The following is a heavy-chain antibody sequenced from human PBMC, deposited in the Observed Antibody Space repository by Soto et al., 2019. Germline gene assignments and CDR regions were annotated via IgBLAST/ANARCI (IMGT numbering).Heavy chain of an antibody. CDR3: AIHSGIAVAGTYC. CDR2: ISYIGST. V-gene: IGHV4-39*01. Sequence: SETLSLTCSVSDGSMSSRSYYWGWMRQPPGKGLEWIASISYIGSTYHNPSLKSRVTISIDMSKNQFSLNLRSVTAADTAVYYGAIHSGIAVAGTYCWGQGTLVPVSS. J-gene: IGHJ4*02. CDR1: DGSMSSRSYY. D-gene: IGHD6-19*01.